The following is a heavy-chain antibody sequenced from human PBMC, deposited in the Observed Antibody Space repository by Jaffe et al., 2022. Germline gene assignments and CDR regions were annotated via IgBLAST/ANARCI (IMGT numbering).Heavy chain of an antibody. CDR2: IYHSGST. CDR3: ARDPPYYYDSSALGGDY. D-gene: IGHD3-22*01. Sequence: QVQLQESGPGLVKPSETLSLTCAVSGYSISSGYYWGWIRQPPGKGLEWIGSIYHSGSTYYNPSLKSRVTISVDTSKNQFSLKLSSVTAADTAVYYCARDPPYYYDSSALGGDYWGQGTLVTVSS. J-gene: IGHJ4*02. V-gene: IGHV4-38-2*02. CDR1: GYSISSGYY.